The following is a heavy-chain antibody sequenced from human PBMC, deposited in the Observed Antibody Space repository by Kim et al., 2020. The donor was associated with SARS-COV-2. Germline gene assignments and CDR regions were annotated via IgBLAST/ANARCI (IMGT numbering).Heavy chain of an antibody. D-gene: IGHD3-22*01. J-gene: IGHJ5*02. CDR3: ARDYYDSSGYYYGGIRFDP. CDR1: GFTFSSYW. CDR2: INSDGSST. Sequence: GGSLRLSCAASGFTFSSYWMHWVRQAPGKGLVWVSRINSDGSSTSYADSVKGRFTISRDNAKNTLYLQMNSLRAEDTAVYYCARDYYDSSGYYYGGIRFDPWGQGTLVTVSS. V-gene: IGHV3-74*01.